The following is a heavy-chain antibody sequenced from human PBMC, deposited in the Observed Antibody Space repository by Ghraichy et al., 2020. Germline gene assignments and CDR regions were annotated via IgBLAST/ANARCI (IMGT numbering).Heavy chain of an antibody. V-gene: IGHV4-39*01. D-gene: IGHD3-10*01. CDR3: ARRGYGSGSESDY. CDR2: IYYSGST. J-gene: IGHJ4*02. Sequence: SETLSLTCTVSGGSISSSSYYWGWIRQPPGKGLEWIGSIYYSGSTYYNPSLKSRVTISVDTSKNQFSLKLSSVTAADTAVYYCARRGYGSGSESDYWGQGTLVTVSS. CDR1: GGSISSSSYY.